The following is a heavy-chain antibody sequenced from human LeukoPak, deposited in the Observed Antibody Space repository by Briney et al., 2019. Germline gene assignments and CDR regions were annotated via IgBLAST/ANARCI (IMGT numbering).Heavy chain of an antibody. CDR1: GGSISSSSYY. CDR3: ARQEEYYYDSSGYYFDY. D-gene: IGHD3-22*01. V-gene: IGHV4-39*01. Sequence: SETLSLTCTVSGGSISSSSYYWGWIRQPPGKGLEWIGSIYYSGSTYYNPSLKSRVTISVDTSKNQFSLKLSSVTAADAAVYYCARQEEYYYDSSGYYFDYWGQGTLVTVSS. CDR2: IYYSGST. J-gene: IGHJ4*02.